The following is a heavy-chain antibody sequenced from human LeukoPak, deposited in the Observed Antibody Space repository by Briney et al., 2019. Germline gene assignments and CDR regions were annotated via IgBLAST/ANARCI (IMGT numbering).Heavy chain of an antibody. CDR1: GFTVSNYY. CDR3: ARRRGDFWSDYYAFDY. J-gene: IGHJ4*02. V-gene: IGHV4-59*08. D-gene: IGHD3-3*01. CDR2: IYDSGDT. Sequence: PGETLRLTCTASGFTVSNYYMTWIRQPPGKGLEWIGVIYDSGDTNYNPSLTGRVTISLDTSKNQFSLNLSSVTAADTAVYYCARRRGDFWSDYYAFDYWGQGTLVTISS.